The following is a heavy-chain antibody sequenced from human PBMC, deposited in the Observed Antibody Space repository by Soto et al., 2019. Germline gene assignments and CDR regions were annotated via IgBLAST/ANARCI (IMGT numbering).Heavy chain of an antibody. J-gene: IGHJ4*02. CDR3: ARDCYDSSGYYPIDY. CDR2: ISAYNGNT. Sequence: ASVKVSCKASGCTFTSYGISWVRQAPGQGLEWMGWISAYNGNTNYAQKLQGRVTMTTDTSTSTAYMELRSLRSDDTAVYYCARDCYDSSGYYPIDYWGQGTLVTVSS. CDR1: GCTFTSYG. V-gene: IGHV1-18*04. D-gene: IGHD3-22*01.